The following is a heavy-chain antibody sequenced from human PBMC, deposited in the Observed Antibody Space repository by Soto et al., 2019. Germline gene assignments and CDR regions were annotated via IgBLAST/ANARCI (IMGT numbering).Heavy chain of an antibody. J-gene: IGHJ6*02. D-gene: IGHD6-13*01. CDR2: IRRKTNSYAT. Sequence: EVQLVESGGGLVQPGGSLKLSCAASEFTLSASAMHWVRQASGKGLEWVGRIRRKTNSYATEYAASVKGRFTISRDESKNTAYLQLNSLKTEDTAVYYCVSQIAAAGTNYYYAMDVWGQGTTVTVSS. CDR1: EFTLSASA. V-gene: IGHV3-73*02. CDR3: VSQIAAAGTNYYYAMDV.